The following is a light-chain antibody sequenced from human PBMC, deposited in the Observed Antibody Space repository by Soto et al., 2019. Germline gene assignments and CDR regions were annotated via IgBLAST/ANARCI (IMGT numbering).Light chain of an antibody. CDR3: CPYAGSIPFSV. V-gene: IGLV2-23*02. CDR2: EVS. CDR1: SSDVGSYNL. J-gene: IGLJ1*01. Sequence: QSALTQPASVSGSPGQSITISCTGTSSDVGSYNLVSWYQQHPGKAPKLMIYEVSKRPSGVSNRFSGSKSGNTASLTISGLQAEVVSDFHCCPYAGSIPFSVFGPGPKVT.